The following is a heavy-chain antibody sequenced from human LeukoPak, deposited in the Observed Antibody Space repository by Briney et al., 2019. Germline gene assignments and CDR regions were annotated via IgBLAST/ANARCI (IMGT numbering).Heavy chain of an antibody. J-gene: IGHJ4*02. CDR3: ARPGYCTHGVCYKSWNGDDY. V-gene: IGHV1-2*02. CDR2: INPNSGGT. Sequence: ASVKVSCKASGYTFTGYYMHWVRQAPGQGLEWMGWINPNSGGTNYAQKFQGRVTMTRDTSISTAYMELSRLRPDATAVYSCARPGYCTHGVCYKSWNGDDYWGQGTLVTVSS. CDR1: GYTFTGYY. D-gene: IGHD2-8*01.